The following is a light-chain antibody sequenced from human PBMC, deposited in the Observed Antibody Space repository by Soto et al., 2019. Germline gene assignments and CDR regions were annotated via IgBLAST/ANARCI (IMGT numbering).Light chain of an antibody. J-gene: IGKJ1*01. V-gene: IGKV1-5*03. Sequence: DIQMTQSPPTLSASVGDRVTITCRASRGISSWLAWYQQKAGKAPKLLIYKASSLEGGVPSRFSGSGSGTEFTLTISSLQPEDFATYYCQQYSSFSRTFGQGTKVEIK. CDR1: RGISSW. CDR3: QQYSSFSRT. CDR2: KAS.